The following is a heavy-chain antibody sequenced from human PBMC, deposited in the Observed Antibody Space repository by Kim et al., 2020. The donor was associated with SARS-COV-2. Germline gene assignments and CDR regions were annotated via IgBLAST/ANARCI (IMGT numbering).Heavy chain of an antibody. D-gene: IGHD6-19*01. CDR3: ARDPNRGWRNDAFDI. V-gene: IGHV4-31*02. J-gene: IGHJ3*02. Sequence: PSLKRRVTIPVDTSKNQFSLKLSSVTAADTAVYYCARDPNRGWRNDAFDIWGQGTMVTVSS.